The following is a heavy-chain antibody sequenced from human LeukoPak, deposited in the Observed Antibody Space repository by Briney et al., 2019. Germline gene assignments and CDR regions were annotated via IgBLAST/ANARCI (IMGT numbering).Heavy chain of an antibody. CDR1: GYTFTGYY. CDR3: AREGRITMVRGVILNWFDP. Sequence: ASVKVSCKASGYTFTGYYMHWVRQAPGQGLEWMGWINPNSGGTNYAQKFQGRVTMTRDTSIITAYMELSSLRSDDTAVYYCAREGRITMVRGVILNWFDPWGQGTLVTVSS. D-gene: IGHD3-10*01. CDR2: INPNSGGT. J-gene: IGHJ5*02. V-gene: IGHV1-2*02.